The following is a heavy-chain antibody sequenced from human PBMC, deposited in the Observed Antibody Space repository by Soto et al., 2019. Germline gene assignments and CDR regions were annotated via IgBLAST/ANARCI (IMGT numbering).Heavy chain of an antibody. J-gene: IGHJ6*02. Sequence: PGGSLRLSCAASGFTFSSYGMHWVRQAPGKGLEWVAVISYDGSNKYYADSVKGRFTISRDNSKNTLYLQMNSLRAEDTAVYYCAKARRRSDNGRIVVVPAAIYGMDVWGQGTTVTVSS. V-gene: IGHV3-30*18. D-gene: IGHD2-2*01. CDR3: AKARRRSDNGRIVVVPAAIYGMDV. CDR1: GFTFSSYG. CDR2: ISYDGSNK.